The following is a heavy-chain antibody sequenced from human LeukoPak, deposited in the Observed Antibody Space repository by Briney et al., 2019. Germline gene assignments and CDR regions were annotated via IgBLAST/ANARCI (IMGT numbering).Heavy chain of an antibody. J-gene: IGHJ4*02. CDR1: GFTFSSYA. Sequence: GGSLRLSCAASGFTFSSYAMHWVRQAPGKGLEYVSAISSNGGSTYYANSVKGRFTISRDNSKNTLYLQMNSLRAEDTAVYYCAKDGGAVLRLFDYWGQGTLVTVSS. CDR2: ISSNGGST. D-gene: IGHD3-16*01. CDR3: AKDGGAVLRLFDY. V-gene: IGHV3-64*01.